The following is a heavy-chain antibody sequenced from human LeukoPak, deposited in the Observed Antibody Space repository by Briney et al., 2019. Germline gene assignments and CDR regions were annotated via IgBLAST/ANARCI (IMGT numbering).Heavy chain of an antibody. CDR3: ARGRGSYRNNWIDP. D-gene: IGHD1-26*01. CDR1: GYTFTSYD. CDR2: MNPNSGNT. J-gene: IGHJ5*02. V-gene: IGHV1-8*01. Sequence: ASVKVSCKASGYTFTSYDINWVRQATGQGLEWMGWMNPNSGNTGYAQKFQGRVTMTRNTSISTAYMELSSLRSEDTAVYYCARGRGSYRNNWIDPWGQGTLVTVSS.